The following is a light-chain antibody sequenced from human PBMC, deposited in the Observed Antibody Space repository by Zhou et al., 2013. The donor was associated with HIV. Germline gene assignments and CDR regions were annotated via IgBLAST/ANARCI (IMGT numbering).Light chain of an antibody. J-gene: IGKJ2*01. CDR2: AAS. CDR1: QSINTY. V-gene: IGKV1-39*01. Sequence: DIQMTQSPSSLSASVGDRVTITCRASQSINTYLSWYHQKPGQAPKLLIYAASSLQSGVPSRFSGSGSGTDFTLTISSLQPEDFAMYYCQQANSFPYTFGQGTKLEIK. CDR3: QQANSFPYT.